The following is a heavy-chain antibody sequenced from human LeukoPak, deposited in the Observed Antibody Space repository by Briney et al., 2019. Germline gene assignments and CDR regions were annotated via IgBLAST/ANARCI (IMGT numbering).Heavy chain of an antibody. CDR1: GGSFSGYY. Sequence: SETLSLTCAVYGGSFSGYYWSWIRQPPGKGLGWIGEINHSGSTNYNPSLKSRVTISVDTSKNQFSLKLSSVTAADTAVYYCASIIQATYYYGMDVWGQGTTVTVSS. CDR3: ASIIQATYYYGMDV. J-gene: IGHJ6*02. D-gene: IGHD5-18*01. V-gene: IGHV4-34*01. CDR2: INHSGST.